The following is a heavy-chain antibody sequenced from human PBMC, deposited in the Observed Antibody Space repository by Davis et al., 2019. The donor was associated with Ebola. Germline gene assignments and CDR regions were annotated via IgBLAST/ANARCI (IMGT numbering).Heavy chain of an antibody. CDR1: GGAFSGYF. J-gene: IGHJ4*02. D-gene: IGHD3-10*01. CDR3: ARDDFYGLGSREY. V-gene: IGHV4-34*01. Sequence: SETLSLTCAVSGGAFSGYFWSWIRQAPGKGLEWIGEVNDSGSANYNPFLKGRPTISLDLIKRQFSLKLSSVTAADTAVYYCARDDFYGLGSREYWGRGTLVTVAS. CDR2: VNDSGSA.